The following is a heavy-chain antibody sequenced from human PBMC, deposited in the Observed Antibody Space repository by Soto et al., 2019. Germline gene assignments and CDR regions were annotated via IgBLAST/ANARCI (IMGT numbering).Heavy chain of an antibody. CDR3: ARDYDIWGEHWFDP. J-gene: IGHJ5*02. D-gene: IGHD3-9*01. Sequence: QVQLVQSGGEMKKPGASVKVSCKASGYTFTNFGISWVRQAPGQGPEWVGWISAYNDERKYAQKFRGRVIMTTDTSTSTAYMELRTLTSDDTAVYYCARDYDIWGEHWFDPWGQGTLVTVSS. V-gene: IGHV1-18*01. CDR2: ISAYNDER. CDR1: GYTFTNFG.